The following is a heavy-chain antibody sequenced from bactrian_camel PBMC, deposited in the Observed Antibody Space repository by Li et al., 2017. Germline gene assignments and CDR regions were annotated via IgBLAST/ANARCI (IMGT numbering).Heavy chain of an antibody. Sequence: HVQLVESGGGSVQAGGSTRLSCAVSGYTYRTYCMGWYRQAEGKKREAVAIIDNGGKLKYAESVKGRFTISHDAAKNSIDLQMNSLKPDDTAVYYCAATGQMLSVAGCRTQGTQVTVS. V-gene: IGHV3S53*01. J-gene: IGHJ4*01. D-gene: IGHD1*01. CDR2: IDNGGKL. CDR1: GYTYRTYC.